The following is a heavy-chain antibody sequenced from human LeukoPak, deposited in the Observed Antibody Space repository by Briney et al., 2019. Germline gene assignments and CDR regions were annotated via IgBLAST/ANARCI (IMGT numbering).Heavy chain of an antibody. V-gene: IGHV4-61*05. J-gene: IGHJ2*01. CDR2: IYYSGST. CDR1: GGSIGGTSDY. D-gene: IGHD4-23*01. CDR3: ARWGMTTAVWYFDL. Sequence: SETLSLTCTVSGGSIGGTSDYWGWLRQPPGKGLEWIGYIYYSGSTNYNPSLKSRVTISVDTSKNQFSLKLSSVTAADTAVYYCARWGMTTAVWYFDLWGRGTLVTVSS.